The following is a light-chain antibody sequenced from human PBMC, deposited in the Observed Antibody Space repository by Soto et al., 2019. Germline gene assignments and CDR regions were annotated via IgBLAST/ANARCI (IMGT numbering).Light chain of an antibody. CDR3: TSFTTNLAFV. CDR1: NNDIGADKF. CDR2: DVS. Sequence: QPVLTQPASVSGSPGQSITITCTGSNNDIGADKFVSWYQQHPGEAPKLIIFDVSNRPSRVSHRFSGSKSGNTASLTISRLQPEDESDYYCTSFTTNLAFVFGTGTKVTVL. V-gene: IGLV2-14*03. J-gene: IGLJ1*01.